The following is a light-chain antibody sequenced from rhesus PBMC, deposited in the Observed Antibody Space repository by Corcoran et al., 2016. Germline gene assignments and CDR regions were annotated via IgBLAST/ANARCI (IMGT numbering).Light chain of an antibody. J-gene: IGKJ1*01. CDR3: QQGTSNPPT. V-gene: IGKV1-32*02. CDR1: QGISSY. Sequence: DIQMSQSPSSLSASVGDRVTITCRASQGISSYLNWYQKKPGKAPNLRIYYANSLASGAPSRFSGSGSGTDFTLTISSLQPEDFATYNCQQGTSNPPTFGQGTKVEIK. CDR2: YAN.